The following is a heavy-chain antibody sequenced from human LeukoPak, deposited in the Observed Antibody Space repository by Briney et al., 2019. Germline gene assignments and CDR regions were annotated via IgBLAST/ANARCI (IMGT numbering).Heavy chain of an antibody. J-gene: IGHJ3*01. CDR1: GGPMSSYY. D-gene: IGHD6-6*01. V-gene: IGHV4-59*12. CDR2: IYDSGST. CDR3: ARGARSLAARQDAMDV. Sequence: ETEALLRTVPGGPMSSYYRSWIRQPPGKGLEWIGNIYDSGSTNYNPSLKSRVTISVDTSKNQFYMKLSSVTAADTAVYYCARGARSLAARQDAMDVWGQGTMVTVSS.